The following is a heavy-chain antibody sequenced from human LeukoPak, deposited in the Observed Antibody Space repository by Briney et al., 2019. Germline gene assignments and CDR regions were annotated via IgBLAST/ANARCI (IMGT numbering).Heavy chain of an antibody. CDR2: ISGYNGNH. J-gene: IGHJ4*02. V-gene: IGHV1-18*01. D-gene: IGHD3-10*01. Sequence: APWKVSCKASGYTFTSYGISWVRQVPGQGLEWMGWISGYNGNHKYAQKLQGRVTMTTDTSTSTAYMELRSLRSDDTAVYYCAREVWFGELSEPTLDYWGQGTLVT. CDR1: GYTFTSYG. CDR3: AREVWFGELSEPTLDY.